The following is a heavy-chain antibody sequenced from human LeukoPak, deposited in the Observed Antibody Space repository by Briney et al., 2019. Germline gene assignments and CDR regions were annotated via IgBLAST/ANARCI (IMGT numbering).Heavy chain of an antibody. Sequence: ASVEVSCKASGYTFTGYYMHWVRQAPGQGLEWMGWINPNSGGTNYAQKFQGRVTMTRDTSISTAYMELSRLRSDDTAVYYCARAYDSSGYCPDYWGQGTLVTVSS. CDR1: GYTFTGYY. V-gene: IGHV1-2*02. CDR2: INPNSGGT. D-gene: IGHD3-22*01. J-gene: IGHJ4*02. CDR3: ARAYDSSGYCPDY.